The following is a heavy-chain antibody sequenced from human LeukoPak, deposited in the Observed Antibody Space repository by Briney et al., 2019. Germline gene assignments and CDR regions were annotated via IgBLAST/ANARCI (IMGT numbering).Heavy chain of an antibody. J-gene: IGHJ6*03. V-gene: IGHV4-34*01. Sequence: SETLSLTCAVYGGSFSGYYWSWIRQPPGKGLEWIGEINHSGSTNYNPSLKSRVTISVDTSKNQFSLKLSSVTAADTAVYYCARFGEPPYYYYYMDVWGKGTTVTVSS. CDR1: GGSFSGYY. CDR3: ARFGEPPYYYYYMDV. D-gene: IGHD3-3*01. CDR2: INHSGST.